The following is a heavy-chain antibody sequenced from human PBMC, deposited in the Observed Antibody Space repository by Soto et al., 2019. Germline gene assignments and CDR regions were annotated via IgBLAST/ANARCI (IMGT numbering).Heavy chain of an antibody. CDR3: AXHRDFWRLNXFDP. CDR2: ISGSGGST. Sequence: PGGSLRLSCAASGFTFSSYAMSWVRQAPGKGLEWVSAISGSGGSTYYADSVKGRFTISRDNSKNTLYLQMNSLRAEDTAVYYCAXHRDFWRLNXFDPWGQGTLVTVSS. D-gene: IGHD3-3*01. V-gene: IGHV3-23*01. CDR1: GFTFSSYA. J-gene: IGHJ5*02.